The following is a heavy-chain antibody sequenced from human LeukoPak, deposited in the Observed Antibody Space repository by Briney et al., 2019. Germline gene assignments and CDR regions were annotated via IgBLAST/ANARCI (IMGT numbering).Heavy chain of an antibody. CDR3: ARGSDSSGLLYFDY. CDR1: GFTVSSNY. Sequence: QTGGSLRLSCAASGFTVSSNYMSWVRQAPGKGLEWVSVIYSGGSTYYADSVKGRFTISRDNSKNTLYLQMNSLRAEDTAVYYCARGSDSSGLLYFDYWGQGTLVTVSS. CDR2: IYSGGST. J-gene: IGHJ4*02. V-gene: IGHV3-53*01. D-gene: IGHD3-22*01.